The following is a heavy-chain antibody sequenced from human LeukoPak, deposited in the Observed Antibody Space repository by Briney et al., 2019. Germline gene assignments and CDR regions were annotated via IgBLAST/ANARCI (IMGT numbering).Heavy chain of an antibody. CDR1: GFTFSDYY. J-gene: IGHJ4*01. V-gene: IGHV3-23*01. CDR3: AKDQPAQIGLFDY. Sequence: GGSLRLSCAASGFTFSDYYMSWIRQAPGKGLEWVSVISASGDSTYYADSVKGRFTISRDNSKNTLYLQINTLRAEDTAVYYCAKDQPAQIGLFDYWGHGTLVTVSS. CDR2: ISASGDST.